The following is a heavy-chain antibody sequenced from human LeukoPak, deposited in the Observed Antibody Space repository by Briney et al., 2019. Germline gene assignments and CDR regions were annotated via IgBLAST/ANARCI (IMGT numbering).Heavy chain of an antibody. Sequence: SETLSLTCAVYGGSFSGHYWSWIRQPPGKGLEWIGEIIHSGSTNYNPSLKSRVTISVDTSKNQFSLNLSSVTAADTAVYYCARSNYGFWSGYLNWFDPWGQGTLVTVSS. CDR1: GGSFSGHY. CDR2: IIHSGST. V-gene: IGHV4-34*12. CDR3: ARSNYGFWSGYLNWFDP. J-gene: IGHJ5*02. D-gene: IGHD3-3*01.